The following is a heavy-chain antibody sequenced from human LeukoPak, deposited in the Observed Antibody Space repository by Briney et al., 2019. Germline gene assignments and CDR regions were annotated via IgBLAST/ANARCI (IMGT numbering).Heavy chain of an antibody. J-gene: IGHJ4*02. Sequence: SETLSLNCAVYGGSFSGYYWSWIRQPPGQGLEGIGEINHSGSTNYNPSLQSRVTITVDKSKNQFSLELSSLSAADTAVYYCARGPFGGVTNQYYFDYWGQGTLVTVSS. CDR1: GGSFSGYY. CDR3: ARGPFGGVTNQYYFDY. D-gene: IGHD3-16*01. V-gene: IGHV4-34*01. CDR2: INHSGST.